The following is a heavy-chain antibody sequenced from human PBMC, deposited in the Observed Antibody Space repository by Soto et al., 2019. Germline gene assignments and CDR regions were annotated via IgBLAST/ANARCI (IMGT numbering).Heavy chain of an antibody. V-gene: IGHV4-34*01. Sequence: QVQLQQWGAGLLKPSETLSLTCAVYGGCFSGYYWSWIRQPPGKGLEWIGEINHSGSTNYNPSLKSRVTISLDSSKNQFSLKLSSLTAADTAVYYGARPDQAWDYYYYMDVWGKGTTVTLSS. CDR3: ARPDQAWDYYYYMDV. CDR1: GGCFSGYY. D-gene: IGHD7-27*01. J-gene: IGHJ6*03. CDR2: INHSGST.